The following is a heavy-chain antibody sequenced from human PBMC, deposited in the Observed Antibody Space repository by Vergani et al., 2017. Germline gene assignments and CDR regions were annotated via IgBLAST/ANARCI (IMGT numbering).Heavy chain of an antibody. CDR1: GFTFSSFA. CDR3: VKEKIDLGSYFFDS. Sequence: EVQLWESGGGLVQPGGSLRLSCAASGFTFSSFAMSWVRQAPGKGLEWVSTNSGSGGSTYYADSVKGRFTISRDNSKNTLYLQMNSLRAEDTAVYYCVKEKIDLGSYFFDSWGHGILVTVSS. D-gene: IGHD2/OR15-2a*01. V-gene: IGHV3-23*01. CDR2: NSGSGGST. J-gene: IGHJ4*01.